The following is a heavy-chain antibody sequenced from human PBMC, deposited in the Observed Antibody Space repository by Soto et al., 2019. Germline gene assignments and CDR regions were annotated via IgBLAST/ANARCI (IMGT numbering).Heavy chain of an antibody. CDR2: IKQDGSEK. CDR1: GFTFSSYW. Sequence: GGSLRLSCAASGFTFSSYWMSWVRQAPGKGLEWVANIKQDGSEKYYVDSVKGRFTISRDNAKDSLYLQMNSLRAEDTAVYYCASDLPIAVAGRHYYYYMDVWGKGTTVTVSS. CDR3: ASDLPIAVAGRHYYYYMDV. D-gene: IGHD6-19*01. J-gene: IGHJ6*03. V-gene: IGHV3-7*01.